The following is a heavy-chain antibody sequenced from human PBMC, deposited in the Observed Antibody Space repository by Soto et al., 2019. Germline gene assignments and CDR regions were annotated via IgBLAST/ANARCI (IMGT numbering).Heavy chain of an antibody. V-gene: IGHV3-21*01. D-gene: IGHD6-6*01. CDR3: ARDQDRYISSYDAFDI. Sequence: PGGSLRLSCAASGFTFSSYSMNWVRQAPGKGLEWVSSISSSSSYIYYADSVKGRFTISRDNAKNSLYLQMNSLRAEDTAVYYCARDQDRYISSYDAFDIWGQGTMVTVSS. J-gene: IGHJ3*02. CDR2: ISSSSSYI. CDR1: GFTFSSYS.